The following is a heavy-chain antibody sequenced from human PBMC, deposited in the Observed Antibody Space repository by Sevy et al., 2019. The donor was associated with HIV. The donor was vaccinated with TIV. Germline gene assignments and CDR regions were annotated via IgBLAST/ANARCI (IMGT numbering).Heavy chain of an antibody. D-gene: IGHD1-26*01. CDR1: GYTFTSYY. Sequence: ASVKVSCKESGYTFTSYYIHWVRQAPGQGLEWMGLIDPSGSTRYAEKFQGRVSMTGDTSTTTLYMELSSLTSEDTAVYYCASDRDLSGSYLEYYYYAMDVWGQGTTVTVSS. CDR3: ASDRDLSGSYLEYYYYAMDV. J-gene: IGHJ6*02. V-gene: IGHV1-46*01. CDR2: IDPSGST.